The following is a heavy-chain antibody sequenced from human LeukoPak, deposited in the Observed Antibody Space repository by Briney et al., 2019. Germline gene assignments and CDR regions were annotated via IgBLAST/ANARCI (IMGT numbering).Heavy chain of an antibody. CDR2: ISYDGSNK. Sequence: GGSLRLSCAASGFTFSSYAMHWVRQAPGKGLEWVAVISYDGSNKYYADSVKGRFTISRDNSKNTLYLQMNSLRAEDTAVYYCAREAVAGYYFDYWGQGTLVTVSP. CDR3: AREAVAGYYFDY. D-gene: IGHD6-19*01. J-gene: IGHJ4*02. CDR1: GFTFSSYA. V-gene: IGHV3-30*04.